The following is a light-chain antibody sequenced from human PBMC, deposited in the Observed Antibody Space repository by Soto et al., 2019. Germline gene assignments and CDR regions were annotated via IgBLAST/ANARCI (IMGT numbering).Light chain of an antibody. Sequence: EIVLTQSPATLSLSPGERATLSCRASQSVSSYLAWYQQKPGQAPRLLIYDASNRATGIPARFSGSGSGTDFTLTISSLEPEAFAVYHCQQRSNWRTFGQGTKLEIK. V-gene: IGKV3-11*01. CDR1: QSVSSY. CDR3: QQRSNWRT. CDR2: DAS. J-gene: IGKJ2*01.